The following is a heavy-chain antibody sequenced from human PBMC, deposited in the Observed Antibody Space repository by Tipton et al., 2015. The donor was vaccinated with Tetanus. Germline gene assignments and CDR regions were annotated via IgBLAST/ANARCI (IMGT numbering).Heavy chain of an antibody. CDR2: ISSTTSYI. CDR3: ASGSALDY. D-gene: IGHD6-25*01. J-gene: IGHJ4*02. CDR1: GFTFSNYA. Sequence: SLRLSCSVTGFTFSNYAMNWVRQAPGKGLEWVSSISSTTSYIYYADSVKGRFTISRDNAKNSLYLQMDSLRVEDTALYYCASGSALDYWGQGALVTVSS. V-gene: IGHV3-21*01.